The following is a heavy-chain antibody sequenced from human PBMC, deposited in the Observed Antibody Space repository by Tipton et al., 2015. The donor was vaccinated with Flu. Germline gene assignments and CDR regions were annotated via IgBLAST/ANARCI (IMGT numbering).Heavy chain of an antibody. CDR2: IRYGGSS. CDR1: GGSISPSGYY. V-gene: IGHV4-39*06. CDR3: ARDRLYSASVGYFYVGASDV. Sequence: TLSLTCPVSGGSISPSGYYWGWIRPPPGKGLGWIGSIRYGGSSYYTPSLKSRVTLTLDMSKDQFPLKLASVTAADTAVYYCARDRLYSASVGYFYVGASDVWGQGTMVTVPP. D-gene: IGHD3-22*01. J-gene: IGHJ3*01.